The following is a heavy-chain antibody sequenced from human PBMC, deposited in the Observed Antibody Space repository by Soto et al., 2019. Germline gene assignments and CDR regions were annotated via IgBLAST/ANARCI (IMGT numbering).Heavy chain of an antibody. Sequence: GGSLRLSCAASGFTFSSYSMNWVRQAPGKGLEWVSSISTSSNYIYYADSVKGRFTISRDNAKNSLYLQMNSLRAEDTAVYYCARAEPGYCSGGSCYAYWGQGTLVTVSS. D-gene: IGHD2-15*01. CDR2: ISTSSNYI. CDR3: ARAEPGYCSGGSCYAY. J-gene: IGHJ4*02. V-gene: IGHV3-21*01. CDR1: GFTFSSYS.